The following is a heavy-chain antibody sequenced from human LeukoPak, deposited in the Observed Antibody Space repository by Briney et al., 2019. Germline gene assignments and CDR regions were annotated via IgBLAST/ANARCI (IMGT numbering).Heavy chain of an antibody. CDR3: ARIYGSGSRKYYYYYMDV. D-gene: IGHD3-10*01. CDR1: GGSISRSSYY. Sequence: SETLSLTCTVSGGSISRSSYYWGWIRQPAGKGLEWIGRIYTSGNTNYNPSLKSRVTMSVDTSKNQFSLKLSSVTAADTAVYYCARIYGSGSRKYYYYYMDVWGKGTTVTISS. J-gene: IGHJ6*03. V-gene: IGHV4-61*02. CDR2: IYTSGNT.